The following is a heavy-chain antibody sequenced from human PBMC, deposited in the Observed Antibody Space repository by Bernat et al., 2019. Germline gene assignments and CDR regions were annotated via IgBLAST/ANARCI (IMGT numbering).Heavy chain of an antibody. CDR1: GFTFSSYG. V-gene: IGHV3-30*03. Sequence: QVQLVESGGGVVQPGRSLRLSCAASGFTFSSYGMHWVRQAPGKGLEWVAVISYDGSNKYYADSVKGRFTISRDNSKNTLYLQMNSLRAEDTAVYYCDIISSTSPPLAIGGQGTLVTVSS. J-gene: IGHJ4*02. CDR3: DIISSTSPPLAI. D-gene: IGHD2-2*01. CDR2: ISYDGSNK.